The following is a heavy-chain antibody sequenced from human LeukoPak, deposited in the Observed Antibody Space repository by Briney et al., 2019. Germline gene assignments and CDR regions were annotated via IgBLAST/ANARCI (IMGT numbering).Heavy chain of an antibody. CDR2: ISAYNGNT. Sequence: ASVKVSCKASGYTFTSYGISWVRQAPGQGLEWMGWISAYNGNTNYAQKLQGRVTMTTDTSTSKAYMELRSVRSDDTAVYYCARDIAAAGTGWFDPWGQGTLVTVSS. J-gene: IGHJ5*02. D-gene: IGHD6-13*01. CDR1: GYTFTSYG. V-gene: IGHV1-18*01. CDR3: ARDIAAAGTGWFDP.